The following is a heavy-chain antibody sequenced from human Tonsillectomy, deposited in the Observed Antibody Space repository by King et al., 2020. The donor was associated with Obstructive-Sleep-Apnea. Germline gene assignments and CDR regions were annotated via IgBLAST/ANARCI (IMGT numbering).Heavy chain of an antibody. V-gene: IGHV4-38-2*02. D-gene: IGHD6-13*01. Sequence: VQLQESGPGLVKPSETLSLTCTVSGFSISRDYYWGWIRQPPGKGLEWIGSIYHNGSTYYNPSFKSRVTTSVDTSKNQFSLRLSAVTATDTAVYFFGRANSNTRNDDFHYGMDVWGQGTTVTVSS. CDR2: IYHNGST. CDR3: GRANSNTRNDDFHYGMDV. J-gene: IGHJ6*02. CDR1: GFSISRDYY.